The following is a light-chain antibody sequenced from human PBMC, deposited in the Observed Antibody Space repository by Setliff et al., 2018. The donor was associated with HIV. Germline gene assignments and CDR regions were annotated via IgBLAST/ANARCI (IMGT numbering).Light chain of an antibody. V-gene: IGLV2-14*03. CDR3: SSYTSSSTLVV. CDR2: DVT. J-gene: IGLJ2*01. Sequence: QSVLAQPASVSGSPGQSITISCTGSSSDVGGYTYVSWYQQHPGKAPKLMIYDVTNRPSGVSNRFSGSKSGNTASLTISGLQAEDEADYYCSSYTSSSTLVVFGGGTKVTV. CDR1: SSDVGGYTY.